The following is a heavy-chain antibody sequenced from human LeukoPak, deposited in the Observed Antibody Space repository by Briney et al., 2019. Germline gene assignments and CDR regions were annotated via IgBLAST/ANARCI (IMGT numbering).Heavy chain of an antibody. Sequence: SETLSLTCTVSGGSISSYYWSWIRQPAGKGLEWIGRIYTSGSTNYNPSLKSRVTISVDTSKNQFSLKLSSVTAADTAVYYCARGPYSSSWQYFDYWGQGTLVTVSS. CDR3: ARGPYSSSWQYFDY. J-gene: IGHJ4*02. CDR2: IYTSGST. CDR1: GGSISSYY. V-gene: IGHV4-4*07. D-gene: IGHD6-13*01.